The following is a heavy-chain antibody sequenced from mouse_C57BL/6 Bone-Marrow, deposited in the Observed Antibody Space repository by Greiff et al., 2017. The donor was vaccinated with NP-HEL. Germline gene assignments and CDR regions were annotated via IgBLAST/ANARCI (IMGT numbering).Heavy chain of an antibody. CDR2: INPNNGGT. CDR3: ARRGLRYPAWFAY. V-gene: IGHV1-26*01. CDR1: GYTFTDYY. Sequence: EVQLQQSGPELVKPGASVKISCKASGYTFTDYYMNWVKQSHGKSLERIGDINPNNGGTSYNQKFKGKATLTVDKSSSTAYMELRSLTSEDSAVYYCARRGLRYPAWFAYWGQGTLVTVSA. D-gene: IGHD1-1*01. J-gene: IGHJ3*01.